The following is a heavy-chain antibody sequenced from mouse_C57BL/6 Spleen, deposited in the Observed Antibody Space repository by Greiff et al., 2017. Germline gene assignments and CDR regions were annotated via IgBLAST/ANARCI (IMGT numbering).Heavy chain of an antibody. CDR3: ARSDSSGSAY. J-gene: IGHJ3*01. V-gene: IGHV1-69*01. CDR1: GYTFTSYW. Sequence: QVQLQQPGAELVMPGASVKLSCKASGYTFTSYWMHWVKQRPGQGLEWIGEIDPSDSYTNYNQKFKGKSTFTVDKSSSTAYMQLSSLTSEDSAVYYCARSDSSGSAYWGQGTLVTVSA. D-gene: IGHD3-2*02. CDR2: IDPSDSYT.